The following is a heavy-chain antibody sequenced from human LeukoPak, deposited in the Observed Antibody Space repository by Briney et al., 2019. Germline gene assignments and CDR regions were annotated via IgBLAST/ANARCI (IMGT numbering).Heavy chain of an antibody. D-gene: IGHD3-16*01. Sequence: LSLTCTVSGGSISSGDYYWSWVRQAPGKGLEWVSVIYSGGSTYYADSAKGRFTISRDNSKNTLYLQMNSLRAEDTAVYYCARDLGGATDYWGQGTLVTVSS. CDR1: GGSISSGDYY. J-gene: IGHJ4*02. CDR2: IYSGGST. CDR3: ARDLGGATDY. V-gene: IGHV3-66*01.